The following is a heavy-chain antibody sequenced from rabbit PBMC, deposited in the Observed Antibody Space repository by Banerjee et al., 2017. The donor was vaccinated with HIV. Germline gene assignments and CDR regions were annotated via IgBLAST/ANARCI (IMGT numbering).Heavy chain of an antibody. V-gene: IGHV1S45*01. D-gene: IGHD6-1*01. CDR1: GFDFSTYG. CDR2: INTSSGNT. J-gene: IGHJ6*01. CDR3: ARDDAGYAGYGYARL. Sequence: QEQLVESGGGLVQPGGSLKLSCKASGFDFSTYGVNWVRQAPGKGLEWIACINTSSGNTVYASWAKGPFPISKTSATTVTLQMTSLTAADTATYFCARDDAGYAGYGYARLWGPGTIVTVS.